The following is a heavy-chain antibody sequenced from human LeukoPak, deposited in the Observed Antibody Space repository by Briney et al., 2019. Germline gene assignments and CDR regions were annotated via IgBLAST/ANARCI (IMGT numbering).Heavy chain of an antibody. Sequence: SETLSLTCAVSGGSISSGGYSWSWIRQPPGKGLEWIGYIYYSGSTYYNPSLKSRVTISVDKSKNQFSLRLSSVTAADTAVYYCARWDYDFWNGYLAYWGQGTLVIVSS. CDR1: GGSISSGGYS. J-gene: IGHJ4*02. D-gene: IGHD3-3*01. V-gene: IGHV4-30-4*07. CDR2: IYYSGST. CDR3: ARWDYDFWNGYLAY.